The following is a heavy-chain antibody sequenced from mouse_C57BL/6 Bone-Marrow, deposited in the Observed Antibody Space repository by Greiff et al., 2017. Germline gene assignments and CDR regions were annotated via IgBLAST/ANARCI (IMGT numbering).Heavy chain of an antibody. V-gene: IGHV5-6*01. CDR3: ARHSWFAY. Sequence: DVQLVESGGDLVKPGGSLKLSCAASGFTFSSYGMSWVRQTPDKRLEWVATISSGGSYTYYPDSVKGRFTISRDNAKNTLYLQMSSLKSEDTAMYYCARHSWFAYWGQGTLVTVFA. CDR1: GFTFSSYG. CDR2: ISSGGSYT. J-gene: IGHJ3*01.